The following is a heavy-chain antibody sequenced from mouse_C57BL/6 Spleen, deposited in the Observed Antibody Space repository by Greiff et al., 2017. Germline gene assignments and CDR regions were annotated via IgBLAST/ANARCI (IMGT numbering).Heavy chain of an antibody. V-gene: IGHV14-1*01. CDR2: IDPEDGDT. CDR3: TTATGKGLAY. CDR1: GFNIKDYY. D-gene: IGHD4-1*01. Sequence: VQLQQSGAELVRPGASVKLSCTASGFNIKDYYMHWVKQRPEQGLEWIGRIDPEDGDTAYAPKFQGKATMTADTASNTAYLQLSSLTSEDNAGYYCTTATGKGLAYWGQGTLVTVSA. J-gene: IGHJ3*01.